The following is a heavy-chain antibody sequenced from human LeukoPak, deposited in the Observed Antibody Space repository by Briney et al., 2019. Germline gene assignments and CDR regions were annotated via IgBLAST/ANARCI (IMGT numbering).Heavy chain of an antibody. CDR3: ARGNRENYYYGLDV. Sequence: PGGSLRLSCAASGFTFSSYAKHWVRQAPGKGLDYVSAINSNGGSTYYADSVKGRFTISRDNSKNTLYLQMGSLRAEDMAVYYCARGNRENYYYGLDVWGQGTTVTVSS. CDR2: INSNGGST. J-gene: IGHJ6*02. V-gene: IGHV3-64*02. CDR1: GFTFSSYA.